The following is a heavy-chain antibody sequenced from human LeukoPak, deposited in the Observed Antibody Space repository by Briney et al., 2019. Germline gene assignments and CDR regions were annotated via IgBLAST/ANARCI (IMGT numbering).Heavy chain of an antibody. CDR2: ISGSGGST. D-gene: IGHD2-8*01. CDR3: AKDVYGVYYYYMDV. Sequence: GGSLRLSCAASGFTFSSYAMSWVRQAPGKGLEWVSAISGSGGSTYYADSVKGRFTISRDNSKNTLYLQMNSLRAEDTAVYYCAKDVYGVYYYYMDVWGKGTTVTVSS. J-gene: IGHJ6*03. CDR1: GFTFSSYA. V-gene: IGHV3-23*01.